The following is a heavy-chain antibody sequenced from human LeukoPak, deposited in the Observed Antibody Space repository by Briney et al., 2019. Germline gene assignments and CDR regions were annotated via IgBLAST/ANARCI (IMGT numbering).Heavy chain of an antibody. J-gene: IGHJ4*02. V-gene: IGHV3-15*01. CDR2: IRSRPDGDTA. CDR1: GFTFSNTW. Sequence: GGSLTLSCAASGFTFSNTWMSWVRQAPGKGLEWVGCIRSRPDGDTADYAAPVKGRFSMSRDHSKNTLYLQINSLKAEDTAVYYCTRDLGAYAQWGQGTLVTVSS. CDR3: TRDLGAYAQ. D-gene: IGHD1-26*01.